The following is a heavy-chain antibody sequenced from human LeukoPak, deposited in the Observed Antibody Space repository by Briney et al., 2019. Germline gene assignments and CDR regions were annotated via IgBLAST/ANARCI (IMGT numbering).Heavy chain of an antibody. CDR3: ARGPGWNYFDY. CDR2: FYSGGST. V-gene: IGHV3-66*01. J-gene: IGHJ4*01. CDR1: GFTFSSYE. D-gene: IGHD6-19*01. Sequence: GGSLRLSCAASGFTFSSYEMNWVRQAPGKGLEWVSVFYSGGSTYYADSVKGRFTISRDNSKNTLYFQMNSLRAEDTAVYYCARGPGWNYFDYWGQGTLVTVSS.